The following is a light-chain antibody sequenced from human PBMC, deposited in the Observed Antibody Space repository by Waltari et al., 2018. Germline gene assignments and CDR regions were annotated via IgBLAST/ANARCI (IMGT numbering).Light chain of an antibody. CDR2: GAS. CDR1: QSVGIN. CDR3: HQYNNWPRT. Sequence: EIVMTQSPATLSVSPGQRATLSCRASQSVGINLAWYQHKPGQVPRLFIYGASTRATGVPARFSGSGSGTEFTLTISSLQSEDFAVYYCHQYNNWPRTFGQGTKVEIK. V-gene: IGKV3-15*01. J-gene: IGKJ1*01.